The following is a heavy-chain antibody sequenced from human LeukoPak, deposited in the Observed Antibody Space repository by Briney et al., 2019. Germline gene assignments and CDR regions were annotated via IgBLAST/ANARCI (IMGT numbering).Heavy chain of an antibody. CDR3: ARDPSATTVTPEDY. CDR1: GGTFSSYA. D-gene: IGHD4-11*01. Sequence: SVKVSCKASGGTFSSYAFSWVRQAPGQGLEWMGRIIPIFGTANYAQKFQGRVTITADKSTSTAYMELSSLRSEDTAVYYCARDPSATTVTPEDYWGQGTLVTVSS. CDR2: IIPIFGTA. J-gene: IGHJ4*02. V-gene: IGHV1-69*06.